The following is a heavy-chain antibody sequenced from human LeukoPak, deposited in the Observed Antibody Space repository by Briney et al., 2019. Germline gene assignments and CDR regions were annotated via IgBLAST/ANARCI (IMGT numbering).Heavy chain of an antibody. V-gene: IGHV4-59*01. CDR3: ASGGYGDYVGSHYYYYGMDV. D-gene: IGHD4-17*01. CDR1: GGSISSYY. Sequence: SETLSLTCTVSGGSISSYYWSWIRQPPGKGLEWIGYIYYSGSTNYNPPLKSRVTISVDTSKNQFSLKLSSVTAADTAVYYCASGGYGDYVGSHYYYYGMDVWGQGTTVTVSS. J-gene: IGHJ6*02. CDR2: IYYSGST.